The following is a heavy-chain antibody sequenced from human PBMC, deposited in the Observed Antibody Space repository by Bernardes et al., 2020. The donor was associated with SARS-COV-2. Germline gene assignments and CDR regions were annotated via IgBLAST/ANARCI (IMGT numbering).Heavy chain of an antibody. D-gene: IGHD5-12*01. CDR2: IYYSGST. Sequence: SETLSLTCTVSGGSISSGDYYWSWIRQPPGKGLEWIGYIYYSGSTYYNPSLKSRVTISADTSKNQFSLNLSSVTAADTAVYYCARARGNSYGLDYWGQGTLVTVSS. CDR3: ARARGNSYGLDY. J-gene: IGHJ4*02. CDR1: GGSISSGDYY. V-gene: IGHV4-30-4*02.